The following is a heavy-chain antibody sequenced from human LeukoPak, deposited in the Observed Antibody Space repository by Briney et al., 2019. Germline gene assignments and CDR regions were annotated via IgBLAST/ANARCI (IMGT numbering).Heavy chain of an antibody. CDR1: GYPFSNYD. J-gene: IGHJ4*02. D-gene: IGHD2-21*02. CDR3: ARVSYCGGDCYYSDTLPLDY. V-gene: IGHV7-4-1*02. Sequence: ASVKVSCKASGYPFSNYDINWVRQAPGQGLEWMGWINTNTGNPTYAQGFTGRFVFSLDTSVSTAYLQISSLKAEDTAVYYCARVSYCGGDCYYSDTLPLDYWGQGTLVTVSS. CDR2: INTNTGNP.